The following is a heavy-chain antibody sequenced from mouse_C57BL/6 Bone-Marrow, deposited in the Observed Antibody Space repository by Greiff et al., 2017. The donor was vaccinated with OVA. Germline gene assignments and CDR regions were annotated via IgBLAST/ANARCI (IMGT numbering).Heavy chain of an antibody. D-gene: IGHD2-4*01. CDR3: ARLLYYDYDWFAY. J-gene: IGHJ3*01. Sequence: EVMLVESGGDLVKPGGSLKLSCAASGFTFSSYGMSWVRQTPDKRLEWVATISSGGSYTYYPDSVKGRFTISRDNAKNTLYLQMSSLKSEDTAIYYCARLLYYDYDWFAYWGQGTLVTVSA. CDR1: GFTFSSYG. CDR2: ISSGGSYT. V-gene: IGHV5-6*01.